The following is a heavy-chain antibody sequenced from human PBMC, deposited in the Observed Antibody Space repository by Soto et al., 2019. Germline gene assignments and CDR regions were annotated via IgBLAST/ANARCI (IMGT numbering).Heavy chain of an antibody. V-gene: IGHV3-21*01. CDR2: ISSTTNYI. CDR3: ARESEDLTSNFDY. CDR1: GFTFTRYS. Sequence: GSLRLSCAASGFTFTRYSMNWVRQAPGKGLEWVSSISSTTNYIYYADSMKGRFTVSRDNAKNSVYLEMNSLSAEDTAVYYCARESEDLTSNFDYWGQGTLVTVAS. J-gene: IGHJ4*02.